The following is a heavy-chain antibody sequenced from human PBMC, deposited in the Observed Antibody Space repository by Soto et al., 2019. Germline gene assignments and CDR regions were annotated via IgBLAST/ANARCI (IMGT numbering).Heavy chain of an antibody. V-gene: IGHV1-69*01. Sequence: QVQLVQSGAEVKKPGSSVKVSCKATGGTFSTYAISWVRQAPGQGLEWMGGVIPIFGTPKYAQKFQGRVTITADEYTSTGYMELRSLRSEDTAVYYCARSQGGSSSLDIYYYYYYGMDVWGQGPTVTVSS. CDR3: ARSQGGSSSLDIYYYYYYGMDV. CDR2: VIPIFGTP. CDR1: GGTFSTYA. J-gene: IGHJ6*02. D-gene: IGHD2-15*01.